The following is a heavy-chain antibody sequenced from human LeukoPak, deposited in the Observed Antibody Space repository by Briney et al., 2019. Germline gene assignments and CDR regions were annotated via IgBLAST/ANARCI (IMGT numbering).Heavy chain of an antibody. J-gene: IGHJ6*02. D-gene: IGHD3-22*01. CDR3: AKDQPGGYYYARAGMDV. Sequence: GESLKISCAASGFTFSSIAMTWVRQAPGKGLEWVSGISGSGGTTHYADSVKGRFTISRDNSKNTLYLQMNSLRAEDTAVYYCAKDQPGGYYYARAGMDVWGQGTTVIVSS. V-gene: IGHV3-23*01. CDR1: GFTFSSIA. CDR2: ISGSGGTT.